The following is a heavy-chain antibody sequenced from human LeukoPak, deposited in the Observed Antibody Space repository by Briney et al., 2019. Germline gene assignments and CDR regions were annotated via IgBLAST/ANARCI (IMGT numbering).Heavy chain of an antibody. CDR2: IYPGDSDT. CDR3: AVGVIANYYYYGMDV. D-gene: IGHD3-16*02. CDR1: GYSFTSYW. J-gene: IGHJ6*02. Sequence: GESLKISCEGSGYSFTSYWIGWVRQMPGKGLEWMGIIYPGDSDTRYSPSFQGQVTISADKSTSTAYLQWSSLKASDTAMYYCAVGVIANYYYYGMDVWGQGTTVTVSS. V-gene: IGHV5-51*01.